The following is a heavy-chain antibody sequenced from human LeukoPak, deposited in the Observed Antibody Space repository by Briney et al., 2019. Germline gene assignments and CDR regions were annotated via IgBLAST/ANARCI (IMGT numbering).Heavy chain of an antibody. CDR3: ASVVGAIKYYYYYGMDV. V-gene: IGHV3-30*02. D-gene: IGHD1-26*01. Sequence: GGSLRLSCAASGFTFSSYGMHWVRQAPGKGLEWVAFIRYDGSNKYYADSVKGRFTISRDNSKNTLYLQMNSLRAEDTAVYYCASVVGAIKYYYYYGMDVWGQGTTVTVSS. CDR1: GFTFSSYG. J-gene: IGHJ6*02. CDR2: IRYDGSNK.